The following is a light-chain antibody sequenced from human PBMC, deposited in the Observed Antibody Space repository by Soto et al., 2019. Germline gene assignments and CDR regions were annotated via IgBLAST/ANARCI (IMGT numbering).Light chain of an antibody. J-gene: IGLJ1*01. V-gene: IGLV2-23*01. CDR2: EAY. CDR1: SSDVGGHNL. CDR3: QSYDSTLSARYV. Sequence: QSALTQPASVSGSPGQSITISCTGTSSDVGGHNLLSWYQQHPGKAPKAIIYEAYRRPSGVSPRFSGSKSGNTASLTISGLQAEDEADYYCQSYDSTLSARYVFGTGTKLTVL.